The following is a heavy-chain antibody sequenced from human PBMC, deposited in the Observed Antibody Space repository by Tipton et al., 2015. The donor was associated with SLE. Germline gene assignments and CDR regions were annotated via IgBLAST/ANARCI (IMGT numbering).Heavy chain of an antibody. J-gene: IGHJ5*02. CDR3: ARGFLEMFDP. V-gene: IGHV4-61*09. D-gene: IGHD3-3*01. CDR1: DDSISSGSYY. CDR2: IYTSGST. Sequence: TLSLTCTVSDDSISSGSYYWNWIRQPAGKGLEWIGQIYTSGSTNYNPALKSRVTISLDTSKNQFSLKLTSVTTADTAVYYCARGFLEMFDPWGPGTLVTVSS.